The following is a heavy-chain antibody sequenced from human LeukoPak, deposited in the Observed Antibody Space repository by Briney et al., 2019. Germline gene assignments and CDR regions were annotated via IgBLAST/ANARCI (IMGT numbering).Heavy chain of an antibody. CDR2: ISSNGNNK. CDR3: AREMARGVVPDY. D-gene: IGHD3-10*01. V-gene: IGHV3-30-3*01. Sequence: GGSLRLSCAASGFTFSSYAMYWVRQAPGKGLEWAAVISSNGNNKYYADSVKGRFTISRDTSKNTLYLQMNSLRGEDTAVYYCAREMARGVVPDYWGQGTLVTVSS. J-gene: IGHJ4*02. CDR1: GFTFSSYA.